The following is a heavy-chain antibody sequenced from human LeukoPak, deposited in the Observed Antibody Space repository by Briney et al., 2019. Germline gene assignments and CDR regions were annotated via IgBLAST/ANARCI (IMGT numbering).Heavy chain of an antibody. CDR3: ARHRDGILHADY. V-gene: IGHV5-51*01. J-gene: IGHJ4*02. CDR1: GYSFTSYW. CDR2: IYPGDSET. Sequence: GESLKISCKDSGYSFTSYWNGWVRQMPGKGLEWMGIIYPGDSETKYSPSFQGQVTISADKSINTAYLQWRSLKASDTAMYYCARHRDGILHADYWGQGTLVTVSS. D-gene: IGHD2-15*01.